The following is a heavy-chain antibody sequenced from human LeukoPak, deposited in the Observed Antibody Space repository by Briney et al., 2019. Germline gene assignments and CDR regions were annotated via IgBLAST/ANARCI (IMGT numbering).Heavy chain of an antibody. J-gene: IGHJ4*02. V-gene: IGHV3-23*01. CDR3: ASTGRYCTSTSCSNYFHY. Sequence: PGGSLRLSCAASGFTFSSYDMSWVRQAPGKGLEWVSVVSGSGDSTYYAGSVKGRFTLSRDNAKNSLYLQMNSLRAEDTAVYYCASTGRYCTSTSCSNYFHYWGQGTLVTVSS. CDR2: VSGSGDST. D-gene: IGHD2-2*01. CDR1: GFTFSSYD.